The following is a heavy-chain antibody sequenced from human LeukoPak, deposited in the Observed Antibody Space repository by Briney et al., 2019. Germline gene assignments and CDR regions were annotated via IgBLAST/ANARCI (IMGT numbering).Heavy chain of an antibody. Sequence: GESLKISCKGSGYSFTNYWIGWVRQMPGKGLEWMGIIYPGDSDTIYSPSFQGQVTISADKSITTAYLQWSSLKASDTAMYYCARLASCYNWHDGNWFDPWGQGTLVTVSS. CDR1: GYSFTNYW. D-gene: IGHD1-1*01. J-gene: IGHJ5*02. CDR3: ARLASCYNWHDGNWFDP. CDR2: IYPGDSDT. V-gene: IGHV5-51*01.